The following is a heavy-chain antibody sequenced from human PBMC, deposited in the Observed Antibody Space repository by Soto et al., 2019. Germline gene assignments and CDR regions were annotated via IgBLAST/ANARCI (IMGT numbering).Heavy chain of an antibody. V-gene: IGHV4-59*08. CDR2: IYYDGST. Sequence: SETLSLTCTVSGVSINNDYWSWIRQPPGKGLQWIGYIYYDGSTNYNPSLKSRLSISVDTSKNQFSLKLNSVTAADTAVYYCARGXYYYDLYGMDVWGQGTTVT. CDR3: ARGXYYYDLYGMDV. J-gene: IGHJ6*02. CDR1: GVSINNDY.